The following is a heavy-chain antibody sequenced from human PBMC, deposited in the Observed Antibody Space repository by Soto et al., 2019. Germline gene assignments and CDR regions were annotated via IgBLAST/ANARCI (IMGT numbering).Heavy chain of an antibody. CDR2: ISYDGSNK. Sequence: PGGSLRLSCAASGFTFSSYGMHGVRQAPGKGLEWVAVISYDGSNKYYADSVKGRFTISRDNSKNTLYLQMNSLRAEDTAVYYCAKDFLIFGVVIDFDYWGQGTLVTVSS. CDR1: GFTFSSYG. D-gene: IGHD3-3*01. V-gene: IGHV3-30*18. J-gene: IGHJ4*02. CDR3: AKDFLIFGVVIDFDY.